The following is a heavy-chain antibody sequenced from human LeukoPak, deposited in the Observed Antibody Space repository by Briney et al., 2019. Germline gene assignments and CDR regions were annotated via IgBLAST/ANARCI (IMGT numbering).Heavy chain of an antibody. V-gene: IGHV4-39*01. J-gene: IGHJ4*02. Sequence: PSETLSLTCTVSGGSISSSSYYWGWIRQPPGKGLEWIGSIYYSGSTYYNPSLKSRVTISVDTSKNQFSLKLSSVTAADTAVYYCARHGRDTAIDSAYYFDYWGQGTLVTVSS. CDR2: IYYSGST. D-gene: IGHD5-18*01. CDR1: GGSISSSSYY. CDR3: ARHGRDTAIDSAYYFDY.